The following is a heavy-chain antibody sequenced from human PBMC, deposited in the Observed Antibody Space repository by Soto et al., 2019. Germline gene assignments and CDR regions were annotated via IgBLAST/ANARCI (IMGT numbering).Heavy chain of an antibody. J-gene: IGHJ3*02. V-gene: IGHV4-39*01. CDR2: IYYTGNT. CDR3: AKSGSQYTGTFDI. Sequence: SETLSLTCTVSGGSISSSNYFWGWIRQPPGKGLEWIGSIYYTGNTYFNPSLKSRVTISVDTSKNQFSLEVNSVTAADAAVYYCAKSGSQYTGTFDIWGRGTMVTVSS. D-gene: IGHD1-1*01. CDR1: GGSISSSNYF.